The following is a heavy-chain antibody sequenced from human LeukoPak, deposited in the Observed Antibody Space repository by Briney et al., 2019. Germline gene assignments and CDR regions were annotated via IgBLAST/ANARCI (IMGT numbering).Heavy chain of an antibody. V-gene: IGHV4-34*01. CDR2: INHGGST. J-gene: IGHJ6*02. Sequence: GSLRLSCAASGFTFSNYAMSWVRQAPGKGLEWIGDINHGGSTNYNPSLRSRVTMSVDTSKNQFSLKLSSVTAADTAVYYCARVAIFGVVINAMDVWGQGITVTVSS. CDR3: ARVAIFGVVINAMDV. D-gene: IGHD3-3*01. CDR1: GFTFSNYA.